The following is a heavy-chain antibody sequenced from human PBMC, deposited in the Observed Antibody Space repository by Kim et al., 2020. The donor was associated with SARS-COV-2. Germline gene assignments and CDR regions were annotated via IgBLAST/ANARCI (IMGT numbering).Heavy chain of an antibody. D-gene: IGHD3-10*02. J-gene: IGHJ4*02. CDR3: ALVPLNPY. Sequence: GGSTYYADSVKGRFTISRDNSKNTRYLQMNSLRAEDTAVYYCALVPLNPYWGQGTLVTVSS. V-gene: IGHV3-53*01. CDR2: GGST.